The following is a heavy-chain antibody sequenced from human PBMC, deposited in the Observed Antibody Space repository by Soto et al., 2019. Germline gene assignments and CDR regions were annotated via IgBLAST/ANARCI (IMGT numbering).Heavy chain of an antibody. CDR2: ISSDGSHV. D-gene: IGHD3-22*01. CDR1: GITFNTYY. Sequence: EVQMVESGGGLVKPGGSLRLSCAASGITFNTYYMNWVRQAPGKGLEWVSSISSDGSHVFYGDSAKGRFTISRDNAKNSLYLQMTSLTAEDTAVYYFAGTDDSLDYWGRGTLVTVSS. J-gene: IGHJ4*02. CDR3: AGTDDSLDY. V-gene: IGHV3-21*01.